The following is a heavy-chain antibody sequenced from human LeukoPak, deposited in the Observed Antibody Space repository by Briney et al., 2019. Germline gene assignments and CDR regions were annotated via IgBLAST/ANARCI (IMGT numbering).Heavy chain of an antibody. CDR3: TRQRSTSTEYYGLDV. D-gene: IGHD6-6*01. V-gene: IGHV6-1*01. Sequence: SQTLSLTCAISGDTVSSNTAAWNWLRQSPSRGLEWLGRTYYRSKWTTDYAVSVQNRITIKPDTSTNQFSLQLRSATPEDTAVYYCTRQRSTSTEYYGLDVWGQGTTVTVSS. CDR2: TYYRSKWTT. J-gene: IGHJ6*02. CDR1: GDTVSSNTAA.